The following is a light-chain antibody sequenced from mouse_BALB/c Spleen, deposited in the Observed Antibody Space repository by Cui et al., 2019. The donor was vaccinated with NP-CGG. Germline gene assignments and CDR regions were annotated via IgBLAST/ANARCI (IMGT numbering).Light chain of an antibody. V-gene: IGLV1*01. Sequence: QAVVTKEPALITSPGETVTLTCRSNTGAVTTSNYANWVQEKPDHLFTGLIGGTNNRAPGVPARFSGSLIGNKAALTITGAQTEDEAIYFCALWYSNHWVFGGGTKLTVL. CDR1: TGAVTTSNY. CDR3: ALWYSNHWV. CDR2: GTN. J-gene: IGLJ1*01.